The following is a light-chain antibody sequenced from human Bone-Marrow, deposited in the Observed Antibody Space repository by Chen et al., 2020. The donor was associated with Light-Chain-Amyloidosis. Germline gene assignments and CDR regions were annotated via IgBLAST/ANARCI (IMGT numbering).Light chain of an antibody. CDR3: QSYDSAKV. CDR1: SGYIASYY. J-gene: IGLJ2*01. CDR2: EDN. Sequence: NFVLIQPHSVSESPGKPVTISCTRSSGYIASYYVPWYQQRPGRSPPIVIYEDNQRPSGVPDRFSGSIDRSSNSASLTISGLKTEDEGDYYCQSYDSAKVFGGGTKVTVL. V-gene: IGLV6-57*01.